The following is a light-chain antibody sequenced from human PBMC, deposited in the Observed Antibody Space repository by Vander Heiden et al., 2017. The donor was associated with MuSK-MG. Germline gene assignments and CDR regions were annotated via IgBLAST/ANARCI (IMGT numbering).Light chain of an antibody. Sequence: DIVMTQSPDSLAVSLGERATINCKSSQSVLYSSNNKNYLAWYQQKPGQPPKLLIYWASTRESGVPDRFSGSGSGTDFTLTISSLQAEDVAVYYCQQYDSTPAYTFGQGTKLEIK. J-gene: IGKJ2*01. V-gene: IGKV4-1*01. CDR3: QQYDSTPAYT. CDR2: WAS. CDR1: QSVLYSSNNKNY.